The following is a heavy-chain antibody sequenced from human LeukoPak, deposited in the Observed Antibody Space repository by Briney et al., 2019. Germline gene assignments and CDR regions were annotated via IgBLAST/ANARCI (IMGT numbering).Heavy chain of an antibody. CDR3: ARVVAAGRDYYFDY. J-gene: IGHJ4*02. CDR2: IYYSGST. CDR1: GGSISSGGYY. D-gene: IGHD6-13*01. Sequence: SETLSLTCTVSGGSISSGGYYWSRIRQHPGKGLEWIGYIYYSGSTYYNPSLKSRVTISVDTSKNQFSLKLSSVTAADTAVYYCARVVAAGRDYYFDYWGQGTLVTVSS. V-gene: IGHV4-31*03.